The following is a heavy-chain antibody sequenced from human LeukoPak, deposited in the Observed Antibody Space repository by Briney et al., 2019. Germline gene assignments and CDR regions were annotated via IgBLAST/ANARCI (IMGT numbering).Heavy chain of an antibody. CDR1: GDSIRTNNYF. Sequence: SETLSLTCSVSGDSIRTNNYFWGWIRHPPGMGLEWIGSISYNGITYYNPSLKSRASVSVDTSKNQFSLNVNSVTAADTAIYYCARRPGHTWDMGNWFDPWGQGTLVTVSS. J-gene: IGHJ5*02. CDR2: ISYNGIT. V-gene: IGHV4-39*01. D-gene: IGHD1-26*01. CDR3: ARRPGHTWDMGNWFDP.